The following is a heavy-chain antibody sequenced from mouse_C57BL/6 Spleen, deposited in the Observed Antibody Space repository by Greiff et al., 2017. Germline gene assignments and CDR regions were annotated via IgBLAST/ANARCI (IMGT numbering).Heavy chain of an antibody. CDR1: GYTFTSYW. CDR2: IDPSDSYT. V-gene: IGHV1-69*01. J-gene: IGHJ1*03. Sequence: QVQLQQSGAELVMPGASVKLSCKASGYTFTSYWMHWVKQSPGQGLEWIGEIDPSDSYTNYNQKFKGKSTLTVDKSSSTAYMQLSSLTSEDSAVYYCAGGSSYWYFDVWGTGTTVTVSS. D-gene: IGHD1-1*01. CDR3: AGGSSYWYFDV.